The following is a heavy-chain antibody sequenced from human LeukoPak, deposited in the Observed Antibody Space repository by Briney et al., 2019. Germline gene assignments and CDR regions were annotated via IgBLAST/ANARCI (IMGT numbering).Heavy chain of an antibody. CDR2: INNDGSIT. V-gene: IGHV3-74*01. CDR3: ARGWNTTPRSGFDI. CDR1: EFTISRYW. Sequence: GGSLRLSCAASEFTISRYWMHWVRQAPGKGLVWVSNINNDGSITTYADSVKGRFTISRDNVKSTLFLQMNSLGAEDTALYYCARGWNTTPRSGFDIWGLGTMVTVSS. J-gene: IGHJ3*02. D-gene: IGHD1/OR15-1a*01.